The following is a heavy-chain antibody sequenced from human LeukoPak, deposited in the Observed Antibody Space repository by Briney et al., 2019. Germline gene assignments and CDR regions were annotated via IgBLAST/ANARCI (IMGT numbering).Heavy chain of an antibody. V-gene: IGHV1-2*02. J-gene: IGHJ4*02. CDR2: FYPNDGDT. D-gene: IGHD2-2*01. CDR3: ARANFLYCSSTTCLFDY. CDR1: GYTFTDYY. Sequence: ASVKVSCKDSGYTFTDYYMHWVRQGPGPGFEWMGWFYPNDGDTNYAQKFQGRVTMTRETSISTAHMEVSRLRSDDTAVYYCARANFLYCSSTTCLFDYWGQGTLVTVSS.